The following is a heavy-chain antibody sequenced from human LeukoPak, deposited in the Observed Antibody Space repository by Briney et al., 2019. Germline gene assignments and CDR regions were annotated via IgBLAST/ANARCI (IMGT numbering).Heavy chain of an antibody. D-gene: IGHD2-2*01. CDR3: ARVPTLLGEPAANHYYFDY. Sequence: ASVKVSCKASGYTFTSYDISWVRQAPGQGLEWMGWISAYNGNTNYAQKLQGRVTMTTDTSTSTAYMELRSLRSDDTAVYYCARVPTLLGEPAANHYYFDYWGQGTLVTVSS. J-gene: IGHJ4*02. CDR2: ISAYNGNT. CDR1: GYTFTSYD. V-gene: IGHV1-18*01.